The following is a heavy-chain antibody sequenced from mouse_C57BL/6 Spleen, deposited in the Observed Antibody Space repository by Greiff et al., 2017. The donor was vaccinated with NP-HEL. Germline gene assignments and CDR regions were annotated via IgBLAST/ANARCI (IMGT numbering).Heavy chain of an antibody. Sequence: VQLQQSGPELVKPGASVKISCKASGYTFTDYYINWVKQRPGQGLEWIGWIFPGSGSTYYNEKFKGKATLTVDKSSSTAYMLLRSLTSEDSAVYFCARSRGLGRFAYWGQGTLVTVSA. CDR2: IFPGSGST. CDR3: ARSRGLGRFAY. D-gene: IGHD4-1*01. J-gene: IGHJ3*01. CDR1: GYTFTDYY. V-gene: IGHV1-75*01.